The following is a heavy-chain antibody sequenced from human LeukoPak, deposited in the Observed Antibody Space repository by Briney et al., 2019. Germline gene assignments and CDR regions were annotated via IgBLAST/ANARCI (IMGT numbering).Heavy chain of an antibody. J-gene: IGHJ2*01. CDR1: GLTFDDYA. V-gene: IGHV3-9*01. CDR3: ARYGGTDWYFDL. D-gene: IGHD4-23*01. Sequence: GGSLRLSCAASGLTFDDYAMHWVRQAPGKGLEWVSGISWNSGSIGYADSVKGRFTISRDNAKNSLYLQMNSLRAEDTALYYCARYGGTDWYFDLWGRGTLVTVSS. CDR2: ISWNSGSI.